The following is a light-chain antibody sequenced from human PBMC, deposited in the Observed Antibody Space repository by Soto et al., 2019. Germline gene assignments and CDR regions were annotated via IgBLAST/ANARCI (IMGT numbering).Light chain of an antibody. CDR1: SGDIGSYNR. CDR2: EVT. Sequence: QSVLNQRASASGSPGQSITISCTGTSGDIGSYNRVSWYQQHPGKAPKLIIYEVTDRPSGVSNRFSGSKSGNTASLTIYGLQAEDEAEYYCSSYTNINTRACVFGTGTKVTAL. V-gene: IGLV2-14*01. J-gene: IGLJ1*01. CDR3: SSYTNINTRACV.